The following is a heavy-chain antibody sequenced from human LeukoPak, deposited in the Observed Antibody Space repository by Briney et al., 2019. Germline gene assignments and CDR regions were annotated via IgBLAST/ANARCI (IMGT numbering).Heavy chain of an antibody. CDR1: GFTFSNYW. J-gene: IGHJ4*02. V-gene: IGHV3-7*01. D-gene: IGHD5-18*01. CDR2: IKQDGSEK. CDR3: ARDRWGYSYGGD. Sequence: GGSLRLSCAASGFTFSNYWMSWVLQAPGKGLEWVANIKQDGSEKYYVDSVKGRFTISRDNAKNSLYLQMNSLRAEDTAVYYCARDRWGYSYGGDWGQGTLVTVSS.